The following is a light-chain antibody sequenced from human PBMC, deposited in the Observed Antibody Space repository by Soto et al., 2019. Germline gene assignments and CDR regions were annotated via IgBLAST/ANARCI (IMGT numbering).Light chain of an antibody. CDR2: GAY. CDR1: QSVSAN. Sequence: EIVMTQSPATLSVSPGERVTLSCRASQSVSANLAWYQRKPGQAPRLLIYGAYTRATGIPARFSGSGSGTEYTLPVSSLQSEDFAVYYCQQYNDWPWTFGQGTKVEIK. CDR3: QQYNDWPWT. J-gene: IGKJ1*01. V-gene: IGKV3-15*01.